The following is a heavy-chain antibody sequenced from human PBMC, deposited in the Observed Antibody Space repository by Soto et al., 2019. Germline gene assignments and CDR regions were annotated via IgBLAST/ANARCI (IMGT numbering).Heavy chain of an antibody. J-gene: IGHJ5*02. V-gene: IGHV3-23*01. CDR3: ARLTRGYCSSSSCPNWFDP. CDR1: GFTITSYY. Sequence: PGGSLRLSCAASGFTITSYYMHWVRQAPGKGLVWVSAVSDSGGTTYYADSVKGRFTISRDNVKNTLYLQMNSLRAEDTALYYCARLTRGYCSSSSCPNWFDPWGLGTLVTVSS. D-gene: IGHD2-2*01. CDR2: VSDSGGTT.